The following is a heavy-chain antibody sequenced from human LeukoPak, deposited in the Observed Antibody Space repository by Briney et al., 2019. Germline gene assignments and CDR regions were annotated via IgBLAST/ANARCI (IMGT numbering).Heavy chain of an antibody. CDR1: VYTFTYHY. Sequence: ASVTVSCTASVYTFTYHYIQWVRQAPGQGREWMGWINHNSCGTSYAQKFQGRVTMTIHSSISTCYMELSSLTSHDTALDYCAIAHSSLRLYYFDYFVQGTLVTVS. CDR3: AIAHSSLRLYYFDY. CDR2: INHNSCGT. D-gene: IGHD6-13*01. V-gene: IGHV1-2*02. J-gene: IGHJ4*02.